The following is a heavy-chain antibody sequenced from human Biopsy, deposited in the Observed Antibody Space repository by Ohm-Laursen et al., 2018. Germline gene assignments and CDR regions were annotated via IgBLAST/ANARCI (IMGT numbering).Heavy chain of an antibody. CDR1: GYTFISYD. CDR3: AIEGGTYSKPFDY. D-gene: IGHD1-26*01. CDR2: MNPNSGKT. Sequence: ASVKVSCKASGYTFISYDIDWVRQATGQGLEWMGWMNPNSGKTGYAQKFQGRATMTTNTSVNTAYMELSSLTFEDTAVYYCAIEGGTYSKPFDYWGQGSQVIVSS. V-gene: IGHV1-8*01. J-gene: IGHJ4*02.